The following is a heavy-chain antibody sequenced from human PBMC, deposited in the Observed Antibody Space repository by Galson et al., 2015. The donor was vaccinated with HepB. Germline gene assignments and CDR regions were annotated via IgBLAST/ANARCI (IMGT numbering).Heavy chain of an antibody. D-gene: IGHD6-19*01. V-gene: IGHV3-7*03. CDR2: IKQDGSEK. J-gene: IGHJ4*02. CDR3: VIDSSGWYHVY. Sequence: SLRLSCAASGFTFSSYWMSWVRQAPGKGLEWVANIKQDGSEKYYADSVKGRFTISRDNAKNSLYLQMNSLRAEDTAVYYCVIDSSGWYHVYWGQGTLVTVSS. CDR1: GFTFSSYW.